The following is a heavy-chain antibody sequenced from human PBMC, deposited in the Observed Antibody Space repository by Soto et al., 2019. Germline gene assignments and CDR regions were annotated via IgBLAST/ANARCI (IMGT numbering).Heavy chain of an antibody. CDR3: AKGYYSGYDLAYFDY. V-gene: IGHV3-74*01. Sequence: PGGALRLSCVASGFRFGSYWMHWVRQVPGGGLLWVSRISSDGGSTDYADSVQGRFTTSRDNAKNTMFLQMSSLRDEDTALYYCAKGYYSGYDLAYFDYWGQGT. CDR2: ISSDGGST. J-gene: IGHJ4*02. D-gene: IGHD5-12*01. CDR1: GFRFGSYW.